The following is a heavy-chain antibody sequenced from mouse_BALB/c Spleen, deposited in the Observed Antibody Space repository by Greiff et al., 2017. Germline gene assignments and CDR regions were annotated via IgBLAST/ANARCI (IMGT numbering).Heavy chain of an antibody. CDR1: GFTFSSYA. Sequence: EVKLVESGGGLVKPGGSLKLSCAASGFTFSSYAMSWVRQSPEKRLEWVAEISSGGSYTYYPDTVTGRFTISRDNAKNTLYLEMSSLRSEDTAMYYCARRTGPYYAMDYWGQGTSVTVSS. J-gene: IGHJ4*01. CDR2: ISSGGSYT. V-gene: IGHV5-9-4*01. CDR3: ARRTGPYYAMDY. D-gene: IGHD4-1*01.